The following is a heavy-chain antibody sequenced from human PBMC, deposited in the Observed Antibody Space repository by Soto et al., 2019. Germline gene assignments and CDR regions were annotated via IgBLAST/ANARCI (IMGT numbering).Heavy chain of an antibody. CDR1: GYTLTELS. V-gene: IGHV1-24*01. CDR3: ATSSGWYFGFDY. Sequence: VASVKVSCKVSGYTLTELSMHWVRQAPGKGLEWMGGFDPEDGETIYAQKFQGRVTMTEDTSTDTAYMELSSLRSEDTAVYYCATSSGWYFGFDYWGQGTLVTVSS. CDR2: FDPEDGET. D-gene: IGHD6-19*01. J-gene: IGHJ4*02.